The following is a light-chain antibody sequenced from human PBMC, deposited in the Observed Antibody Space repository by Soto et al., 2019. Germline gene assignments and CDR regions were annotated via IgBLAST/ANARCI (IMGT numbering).Light chain of an antibody. J-gene: IGKJ5*01. CDR3: QQRNIWPPVT. V-gene: IGKV3-11*01. CDR2: GAF. CDR1: PSVTNF. Sequence: EIVLTQSPATLCLSPGERATLSCRSSPSVTNFLAWYQPKPGQAPRLLIYGAFNRATGIPARFSGSGSGTDFTLTISSLEPEDSAIYYCQQRNIWPPVTFGQGTRLEIK.